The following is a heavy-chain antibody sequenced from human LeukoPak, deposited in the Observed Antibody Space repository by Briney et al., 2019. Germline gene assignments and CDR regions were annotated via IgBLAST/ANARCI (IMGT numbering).Heavy chain of an antibody. D-gene: IGHD3-10*01. CDR3: ARFLYGSGNDY. CDR2: IYYSGST. CDR1: GGSISNYY. Sequence: SETLSLTCTVSGGSISNYYWSWIRQPPGKGLEWIGYIYYSGSTDYNPSLRRRVTISLDTSKNQFSLILSSVTAADTAMYYCARFLYGSGNDYWGQGTLVTVSS. J-gene: IGHJ4*02. V-gene: IGHV4-59*01.